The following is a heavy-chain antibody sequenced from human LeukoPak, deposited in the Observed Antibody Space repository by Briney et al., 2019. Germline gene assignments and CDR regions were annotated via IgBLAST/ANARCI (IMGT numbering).Heavy chain of an antibody. CDR2: IYSSENT. Sequence: PSETLSLTCTVSGVSISSGDYYWTWIRQPPGKGLEWIGSIYSSENTYYSPSLKSRLTISIDTSKNQFSLKLSSVTAADTAVYYCARSPPGDYDSRGHYYKENYYYFDYWGQGTLVTVSS. J-gene: IGHJ4*02. D-gene: IGHD3-22*01. CDR1: GVSISSGDYY. V-gene: IGHV4-30-4*01. CDR3: ARSPPGDYDSRGHYYKENYYYFDY.